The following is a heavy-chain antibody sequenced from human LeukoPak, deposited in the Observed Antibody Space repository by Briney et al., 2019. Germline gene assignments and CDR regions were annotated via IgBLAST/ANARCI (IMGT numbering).Heavy chain of an antibody. CDR2: IYHSGST. CDR3: AKVGHYDFSSGYEN. D-gene: IGHD3-3*01. V-gene: IGHV4-59*01. Sequence: SETLSLTCTVSGGSISSYYWSWIRQPPGKGLEWIGYIYHSGSTNYNPSLKSRVTISVDTSKNQFSLKLSSVTAADTAVYYCAKVGHYDFSSGYENWGQGTLVTVSS. CDR1: GGSISSYY. J-gene: IGHJ4*02.